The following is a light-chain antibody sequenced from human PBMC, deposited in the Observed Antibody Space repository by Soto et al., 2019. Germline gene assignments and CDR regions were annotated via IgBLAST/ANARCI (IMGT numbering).Light chain of an antibody. CDR2: EVS. V-gene: IGLV2-8*01. CDR1: SSDVGGHNF. J-gene: IGLJ1*01. CDR3: SSYAGRGVFYV. Sequence: QSVLTQPPSASGSPGQSVTFSCTGTSSDVGGHNFVSWYQHHPGKAPKLLIFEVSKRPSGVPDRFSGSKSGNTASLTVSGLQAEDEADYYCSSYAGRGVFYVFGNGTKVTV.